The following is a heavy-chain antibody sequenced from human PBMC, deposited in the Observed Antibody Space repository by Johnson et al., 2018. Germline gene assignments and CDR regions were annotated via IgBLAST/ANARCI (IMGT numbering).Heavy chain of an antibody. D-gene: IGHD3-22*01. CDR1: GFIFSSYG. Sequence: VQLLESGGGVVQXGRSLRLSCAASGFIFSSYGMHWVRQAPGKGLEWVAVISYDGSNKYYAYSVKGRFTISRDNSKNTRYLQMNNLRAEDTAVYYCAKSRPYYYDSADFQHWGQGTLVTVSS. V-gene: IGHV3-30*18. CDR3: AKSRPYYYDSADFQH. CDR2: ISYDGSNK. J-gene: IGHJ1*01.